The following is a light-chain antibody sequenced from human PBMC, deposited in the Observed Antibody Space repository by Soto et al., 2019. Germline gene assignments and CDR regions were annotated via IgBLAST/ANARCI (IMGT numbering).Light chain of an antibody. V-gene: IGLV1-47*01. CDR3: AAWDDSLSAL. CDR2: RNN. Sequence: QAVLTQPPSASWTPGQRVTIACAGSSSNIGSNYVYWYQQLPGTAPKLLIYRNNQRPSGVPDRFSGSKSGTSASLAISGLRSEDEADYYCAAWDDSLSALFGGGTKLTVL. CDR1: SSNIGSNY. J-gene: IGLJ2*01.